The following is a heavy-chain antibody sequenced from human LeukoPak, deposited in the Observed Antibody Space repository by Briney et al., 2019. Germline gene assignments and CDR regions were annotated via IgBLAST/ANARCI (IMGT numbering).Heavy chain of an antibody. Sequence: PQTLSLTCTVSGGSISSGGYYWSWIRQHPGKGLEWIGYIYYSGSTYYNPSLKSRVTISVDTSKNQFSLKLSSVTAADTAVYYCARRGYYYDSSGSGRTMGFDIWGQGTMVTVSS. CDR1: GGSISSGGYY. CDR3: ARRGYYYDSSGSGRTMGFDI. V-gene: IGHV4-31*03. J-gene: IGHJ3*02. D-gene: IGHD3-22*01. CDR2: IYYSGST.